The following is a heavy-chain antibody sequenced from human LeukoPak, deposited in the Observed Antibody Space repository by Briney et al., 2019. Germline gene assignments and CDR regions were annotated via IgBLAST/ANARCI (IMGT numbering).Heavy chain of an antibody. CDR2: IIPILGIA. Sequence: ASVKVSCKASGGTFSSYAISWVRQAPGQGLEWMGRIIPILGIANYAQKFQGRVTITADKSTSTAYMELSSLRSEDTAVYYCARDRRTYYTGSGSYYKVGRLDFWGQGTLITVSS. CDR1: GGTFSSYA. CDR3: ARDRRTYYTGSGSYYKVGRLDF. J-gene: IGHJ4*02. V-gene: IGHV1-69*04. D-gene: IGHD3-10*01.